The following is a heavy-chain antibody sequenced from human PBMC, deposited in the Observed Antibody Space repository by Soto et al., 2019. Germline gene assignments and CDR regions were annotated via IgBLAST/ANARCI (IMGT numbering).Heavy chain of an antibody. CDR2: SSSSSTSS. V-gene: IGHV3-11*05. Sequence: QVLLVESGGGLVKPGGSLRLSCAASGFTFSDSYMSWIRQAPGKGLEWVSYSSSSSTSSNYADSMKGRFTISRDNAKNSLYLQMNSLRAEDTAVYYCARDNGGTFDYWGQGTRVPVSS. CDR3: ARDNGGTFDY. D-gene: IGHD2-8*01. CDR1: GFTFSDSY. J-gene: IGHJ4*02.